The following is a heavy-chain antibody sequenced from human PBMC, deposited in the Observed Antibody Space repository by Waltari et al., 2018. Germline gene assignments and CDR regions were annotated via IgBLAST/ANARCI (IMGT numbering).Heavy chain of an antibody. CDR2: ISSSSSTI. J-gene: IGHJ4*02. CDR1: GFTFSSYS. CDR3: ARFRELSDFDY. D-gene: IGHD3-10*01. Sequence: EVQLVESGGGLVQPGGSLRLSCAASGFTFSSYSMNWVRPAPGKGLEWVSYISSSSSTIYYADSVKGRFTISRDNAKNSLYLQMNSLRAEDTAVYYCARFRELSDFDYWGQGTLVTVSS. V-gene: IGHV3-48*04.